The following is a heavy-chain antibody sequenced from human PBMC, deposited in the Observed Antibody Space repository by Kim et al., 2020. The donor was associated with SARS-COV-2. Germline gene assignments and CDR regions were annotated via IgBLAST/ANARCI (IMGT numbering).Heavy chain of an antibody. Sequence: ASVKVSCKASGYTFTSYAMHWVRQAPGQRLEWMGWINAGNGNTKYSQKFQGRVTITRDTSASTAYMELSSLRSEDTAVYYCAIMVRGFYYFDYWGQGTLVTVSS. CDR2: INAGNGNT. CDR1: GYTFTSYA. CDR3: AIMVRGFYYFDY. V-gene: IGHV1-3*01. D-gene: IGHD3-10*01. J-gene: IGHJ4*02.